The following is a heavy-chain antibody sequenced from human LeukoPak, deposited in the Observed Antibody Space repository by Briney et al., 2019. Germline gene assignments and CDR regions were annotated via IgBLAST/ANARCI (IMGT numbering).Heavy chain of an antibody. CDR3: ARGVGRGWFDP. CDR1: GGSFSGYY. V-gene: IGHV4-34*01. Sequence: SETLSLTCAVYGGSFSGYYWSWTRQPPGKGLEWIGEINHSGSTNYNPSLKSRVTISVDTSKNQFSLKLSSVTAADTAVYYCARGVGRGWFDPWGQGTLVTVSS. CDR2: INHSGST. J-gene: IGHJ5*02.